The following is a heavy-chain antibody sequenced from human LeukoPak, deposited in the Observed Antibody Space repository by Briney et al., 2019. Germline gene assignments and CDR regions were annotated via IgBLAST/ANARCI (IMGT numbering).Heavy chain of an antibody. CDR2: INHSGST. D-gene: IGHD3-9*01. V-gene: IGHV4-34*01. CDR1: GGSFSGYY. CDR3: ASSYYDILTGDGFDI. Sequence: PSETLSLTCAVYGGSFSGYYWSWIRQPPGKGLEWIGEINHSGSTNYNPSLKSRVTISVDTSKKQFSLKLSSVPAADTAVYYCASSYYDILTGDGFDIWGQGTMVTVSS. J-gene: IGHJ3*02.